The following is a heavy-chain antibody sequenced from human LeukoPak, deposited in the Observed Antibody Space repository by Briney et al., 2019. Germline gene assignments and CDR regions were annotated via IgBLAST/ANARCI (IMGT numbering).Heavy chain of an antibody. CDR2: IIPIFGTA. D-gene: IGHD1-20*01. Sequence: SVKVSCKASGGTFSSYTISWVRQAPGQGLEWMGGIIPIFGTANYAQKFQGRVTITADESTSTAYMELSSLRSEDTAVYYCAKQVTGNYYGMDVWGQGTTVTVSS. CDR1: GGTFSSYT. V-gene: IGHV1-69*13. J-gene: IGHJ6*02. CDR3: AKQVTGNYYGMDV.